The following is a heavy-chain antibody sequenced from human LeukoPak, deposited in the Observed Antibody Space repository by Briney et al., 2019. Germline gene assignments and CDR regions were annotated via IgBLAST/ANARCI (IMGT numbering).Heavy chain of an antibody. CDR1: GGSISSGNW. Sequence: ETLCLTCTVSGGSISSGNWWSWVRQSPGKGLEWIGEIYDSGRTNYNPSLKSRVTISVDKSNNQLSLNLSSVTAADTAVYYCAREAQGGYSIGPWGQGTVDAASS. V-gene: IGHV4-4*02. D-gene: IGHD5-18*01. J-gene: IGHJ4*02. CDR2: IYDSGRT. CDR3: AREAQGGYSIGP.